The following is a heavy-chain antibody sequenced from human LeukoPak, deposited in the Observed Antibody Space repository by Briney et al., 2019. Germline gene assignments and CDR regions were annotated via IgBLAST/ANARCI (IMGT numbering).Heavy chain of an antibody. CDR3: ARAPEDYDFWSGYPKSSYNWFDP. CDR1: GGSISSGDYY. CDR2: IYYSGST. Sequence: SQTLSLTCTVSGGSISSGDYYWSWIRQPPGKGLEWIGYIYYSGSTYYNTSLKSRVTISVDTSKNQFSLKLSSVTAADTAVYYCARAPEDYDFWSGYPKSSYNWFDPRGQGTLVTVSS. D-gene: IGHD3-3*01. V-gene: IGHV4-30-4*01. J-gene: IGHJ5*02.